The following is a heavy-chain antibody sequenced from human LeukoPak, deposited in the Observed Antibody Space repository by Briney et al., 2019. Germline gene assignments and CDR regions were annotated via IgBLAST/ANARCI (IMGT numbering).Heavy chain of an antibody. J-gene: IGHJ3*02. Sequence: SETLSLTCTVSGGSISGYFWSWIRQPAGKTLEWIGRIYSSGSTDYNPSLKGRVTMSVDTSKNHFSLKLSSVTAADTATYYCARARYGGYDGAFDIWGQGSMVTVSS. V-gene: IGHV4-4*07. D-gene: IGHD5-12*01. CDR3: ARARYGGYDGAFDI. CDR1: GGSISGYF. CDR2: IYSSGST.